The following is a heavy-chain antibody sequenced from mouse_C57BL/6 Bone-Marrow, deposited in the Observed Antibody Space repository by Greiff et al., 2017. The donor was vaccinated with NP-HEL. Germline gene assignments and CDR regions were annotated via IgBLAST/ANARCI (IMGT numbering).Heavy chain of an antibody. Sequence: EVKVEESGGGLVQPGESLKLSCESNEYEFPSHDMSWVRKTPEKRLELVAAINSDGGSTYYPDTMERRFIISRDNTKKTLYLQMSSLRSEDTALYYCARLGHGSSYYAMDYWGQGTSVTVSS. CDR2: INSDGGST. CDR3: ARLGHGSSYYAMDY. CDR1: EYEFPSHD. J-gene: IGHJ4*01. V-gene: IGHV5-2*03. D-gene: IGHD1-1*01.